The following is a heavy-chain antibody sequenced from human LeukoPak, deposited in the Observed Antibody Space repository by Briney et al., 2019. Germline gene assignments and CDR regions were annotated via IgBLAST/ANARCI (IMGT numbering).Heavy chain of an antibody. CDR1: GFSFSSYE. J-gene: IGHJ4*02. Sequence: GGSLRLSCAASGFSFSSYEMHWVRQAPEKGLEWVSYIGSSSSPIYYADSVKGRFTISRDNAKNSLYLQMDSLRAEDTAVYYCARDQAYSFDYWGQGTLVTVSS. CDR3: ARDQAYSFDY. V-gene: IGHV3-48*01. CDR2: IGSSSSPI. D-gene: IGHD4-11*01.